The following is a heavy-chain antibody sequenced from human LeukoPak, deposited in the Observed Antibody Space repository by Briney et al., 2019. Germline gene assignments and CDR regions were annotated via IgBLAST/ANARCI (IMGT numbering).Heavy chain of an antibody. J-gene: IGHJ6*03. Sequence: GGSLRLSCAASGFTFSSYWMHWVRQAPGKGLVWVSRINTDGSSTSYADSVKGRFTISRDNAKNTLYLQMNSLRAEDAAVYYCARTRGCSSTSCYGGYYMDVWGKGTTVTVSS. CDR3: ARTRGCSSTSCYGGYYMDV. CDR2: INTDGSST. V-gene: IGHV3-74*01. CDR1: GFTFSSYW. D-gene: IGHD2-2*01.